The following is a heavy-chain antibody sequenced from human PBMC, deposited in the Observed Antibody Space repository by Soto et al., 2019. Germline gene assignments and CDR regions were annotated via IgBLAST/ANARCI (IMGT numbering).Heavy chain of an antibody. D-gene: IGHD1-1*01. J-gene: IGHJ4*02. CDR3: ASGHDAYKVRY. V-gene: IGHV4-31*03. Sequence: QVQLQESGPGLVKPSQTLSLTSTVSGGSISSGGTGSYWTWIRQLPGKRLEWIGYIYYTGNTYYIPSLKSSPNISIDKSENQFSLKLTSVTAADTAVYFCASGHDAYKVRYWGQGTLVTVSS. CDR2: IYYTGNT. CDR1: GGSISSGGTGSY.